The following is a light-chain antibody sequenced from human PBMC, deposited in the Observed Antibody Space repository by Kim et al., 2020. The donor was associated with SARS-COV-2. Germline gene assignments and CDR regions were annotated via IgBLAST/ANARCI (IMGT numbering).Light chain of an antibody. CDR1: PIVSSY. CDR2: DAS. Sequence: LSPGEGATLSCRASPIVSSYLAWYQQKPGQAPRLLIYDASKRATGIPARFSGSGSGTDFTLTISSLEPEDFAVYYCQQRTDWRTFGQGTKVDIK. V-gene: IGKV3-11*01. J-gene: IGKJ1*01. CDR3: QQRTDWRT.